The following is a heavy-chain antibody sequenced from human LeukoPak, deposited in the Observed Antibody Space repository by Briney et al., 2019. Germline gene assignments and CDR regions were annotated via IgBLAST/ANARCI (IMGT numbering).Heavy chain of an antibody. CDR2: ISAYNGNT. V-gene: IGHV1-18*01. J-gene: IGHJ3*02. CDR3: ARDPAAFRAPLALDI. D-gene: IGHD2-2*01. CDR1: GYTFTSYG. Sequence: ASVKVSCKASGYTFTSYGISWVRQAPGQGLEWMGWISAYNGNTNYAQKLQSRVTMTTDTSTSTAYMELRSLRSDDTAVYYCARDPAAFRAPLALDIWGQGTMVTVSS.